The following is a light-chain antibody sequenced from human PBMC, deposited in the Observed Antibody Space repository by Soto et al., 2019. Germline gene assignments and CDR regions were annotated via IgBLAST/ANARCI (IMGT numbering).Light chain of an antibody. CDR1: SSDVGGYNY. Sequence: QSALTQPASVSGSPGQSITISCTGTSSDVGGYNYVSWYQQHPGKAPKLMIYEVSNRPSGVSNRFSGSKSGNTASLTISGLQAEDEAEDYCSSYTSSSTLAVVFGGGTKLTVL. V-gene: IGLV2-14*01. CDR2: EVS. CDR3: SSYTSSSTLAVV. J-gene: IGLJ2*01.